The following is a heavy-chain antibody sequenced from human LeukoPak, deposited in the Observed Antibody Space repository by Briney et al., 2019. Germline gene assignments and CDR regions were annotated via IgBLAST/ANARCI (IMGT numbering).Heavy chain of an antibody. CDR2: IIPILGIA. J-gene: IGHJ4*02. CDR1: GGTFSSYA. Sequence: ASVKVSWKASGGTFSSYAISWARQAPGQGLDCIGRIIPILGIANYAQKFQGRVTITADKSTSTAYMELSSLRSEDTVFFFNQRTAYDILTGYYSGYFDYWGQGTLVTVSP. CDR3: QRTAYDILTGYYSGYFDY. D-gene: IGHD3-9*01. V-gene: IGHV1-69*04.